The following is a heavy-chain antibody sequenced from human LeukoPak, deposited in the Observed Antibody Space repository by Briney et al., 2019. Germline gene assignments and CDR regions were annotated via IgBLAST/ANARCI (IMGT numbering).Heavy chain of an antibody. CDR3: ARRDDYSAYDC. Sequence: GGSLRLSCSASGFTFSTYIMHWVRQAPGKGLETVSAITGNGGSTFYADSVKGRFTISRDNSKNTLYLQMSSLRAEDTAMYYCARRDDYSAYDCWGQGTLVTVSS. CDR2: ITGNGGST. CDR1: GFTFSTYI. J-gene: IGHJ4*02. V-gene: IGHV3-64D*06. D-gene: IGHD5-24*01.